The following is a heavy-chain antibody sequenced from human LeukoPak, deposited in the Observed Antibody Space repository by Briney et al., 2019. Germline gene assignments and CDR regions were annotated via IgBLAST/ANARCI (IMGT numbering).Heavy chain of an antibody. V-gene: IGHV3-7*01. D-gene: IGHD1-26*01. CDR3: VRDRGRASVDD. CDR2: IKQDASEE. CDR1: GFTFAGYW. J-gene: IGHJ4*02. Sequence: GGSLRLSCAPSGFTFAGYWISWVHQAPGKGPEWVANIKQDASEEYSVDSVKGRFTISRDNAKNSLYLQMNSRRAEDTAVYYCVRDRGRASVDDWGQGALVTVSS.